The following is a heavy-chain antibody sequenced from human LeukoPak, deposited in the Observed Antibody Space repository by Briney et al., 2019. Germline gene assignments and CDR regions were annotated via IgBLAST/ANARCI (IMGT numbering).Heavy chain of an antibody. CDR1: GGSISSYY. D-gene: IGHD3-3*01. Sequence: SETLSLTCTVSGGSISSYYWSWIRQPAGKGLEWIGRIYTSGSTNYNPSLKSRVTMSVDTSKDQFSLKLSSVTAADTAVYYCARAADYDFWSGPEGGYYYYYMDVWGKGTTVTVSS. CDR3: ARAADYDFWSGPEGGYYYYYMDV. J-gene: IGHJ6*03. CDR2: IYTSGST. V-gene: IGHV4-4*07.